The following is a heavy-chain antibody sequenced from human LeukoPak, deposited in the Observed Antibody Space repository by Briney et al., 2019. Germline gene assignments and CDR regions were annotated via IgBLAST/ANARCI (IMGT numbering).Heavy chain of an antibody. D-gene: IGHD3-22*01. CDR2: LYHSEST. CDR1: GYSISSGYY. J-gene: IGHJ3*02. V-gene: IGHV4-38-2*02. CDR3: ARELTGYYDSSGYSGATFDI. Sequence: PSETLSLTCTVSGYSISSGYYWGWIRQPPGKGLEWIGSLYHSESTYYNPSLESRVTISVDTSKNQFSLKLSSVTAADTAVYYCARELTGYYDSSGYSGATFDIWGQGTMVTVSS.